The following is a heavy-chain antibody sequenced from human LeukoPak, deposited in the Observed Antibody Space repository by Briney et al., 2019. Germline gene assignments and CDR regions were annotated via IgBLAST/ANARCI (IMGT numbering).Heavy chain of an antibody. CDR3: AKDYGVRGVIHFDY. Sequence: PGGSLRLSCAASGFTFSSYALSWVRQAPGKGLEWVSTISGSGRSTYYADSVKGRFTISRDNSKNTLYLQMNSLRAEDTAVYYCAKDYGVRGVIHFDYWGQGTLVTVSS. CDR1: GFTFSSYA. CDR2: ISGSGRST. J-gene: IGHJ4*02. V-gene: IGHV3-23*01. D-gene: IGHD3-10*01.